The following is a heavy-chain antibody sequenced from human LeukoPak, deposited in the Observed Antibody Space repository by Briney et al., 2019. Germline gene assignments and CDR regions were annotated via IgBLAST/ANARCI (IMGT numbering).Heavy chain of an antibody. V-gene: IGHV4-59*08. D-gene: IGHD2/OR15-2a*01. CDR1: GGSISSYY. CDR3: AGHHPRNTVDF. Sequence: PSETLSPTCTVSGGSISSYYWSWIRQPPGKGLEWIAYISDIGSINYNPSLKSRVTISLETSKNQFSLKLSPVTAADTAVYYCAGHHPRNTVDFWGQGTLVTVSS. J-gene: IGHJ4*02. CDR2: ISDIGSI.